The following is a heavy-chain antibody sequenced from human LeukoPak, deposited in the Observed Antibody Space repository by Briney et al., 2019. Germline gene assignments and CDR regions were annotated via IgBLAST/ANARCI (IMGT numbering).Heavy chain of an antibody. Sequence: GGSLRLSCAASGFTFSSYEMNWVRQAPGKGLEWVSYISSSGSTIYYADSVKGRFTISRDNAKNSLYLQVNSLRAEDTAVYYCARRAKTERGHSYGLDYWGQGTLVTVSP. J-gene: IGHJ4*02. V-gene: IGHV3-48*03. CDR3: ARRAKTERGHSYGLDY. CDR1: GFTFSSYE. D-gene: IGHD5-18*01. CDR2: ISSSGSTI.